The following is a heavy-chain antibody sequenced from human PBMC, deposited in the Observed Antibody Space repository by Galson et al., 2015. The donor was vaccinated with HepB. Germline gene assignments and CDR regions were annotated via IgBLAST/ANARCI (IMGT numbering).Heavy chain of an antibody. Sequence: SLRLSCAASGFSFRDSYMSWIRQAPGKGLEWFSYIGNTGSTIYYADSMKGRFTISRDNAKNSLYLQMNGLRIEDTAVYYCATSIGFWGTFHLDYWGQGILVTVSS. CDR3: ATSIGFWGTFHLDY. J-gene: IGHJ4*02. CDR1: GFSFRDSY. V-gene: IGHV3-11*01. CDR2: IGNTGSTI. D-gene: IGHD3-16*01.